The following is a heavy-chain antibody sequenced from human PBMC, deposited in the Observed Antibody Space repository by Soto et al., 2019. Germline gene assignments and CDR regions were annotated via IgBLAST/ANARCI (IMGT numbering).Heavy chain of an antibody. J-gene: IGHJ6*02. V-gene: IGHV3-21*01. CDR2: ISSSSSYI. D-gene: IGHD6-6*01. CDR1: GFSFSSFS. CDR3: ARDGSIAARDYYYYGMDV. Sequence: VRCMRLSCVASGFSFSSFSMNWVRQAPGKGLEWVSSISSSSSYIYYADSMKGRFTISRDNAKNSLYLQMNSLRAEDTAVYYCARDGSIAARDYYYYGMDVWGQGTTVTVSS.